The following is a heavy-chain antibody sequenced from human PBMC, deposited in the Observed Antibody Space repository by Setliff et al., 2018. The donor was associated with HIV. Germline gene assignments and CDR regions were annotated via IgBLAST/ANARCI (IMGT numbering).Heavy chain of an antibody. D-gene: IGHD3-9*01. Sequence: SETLSLTCIVSGAGISGYSWSWIRQPPGKGLEWIGTISYTGSTYYDPFLKSRVTISLDTSKNQFFLKLSSVTAPDTAIYYCARQTWEYYDTLTGYYRSPKNFDSWGQGTLVTVSS. J-gene: IGHJ4*02. V-gene: IGHV4-59*04. CDR3: ARQTWEYYDTLTGYYRSPKNFDS. CDR1: GAGISGYS. CDR2: ISYTGST.